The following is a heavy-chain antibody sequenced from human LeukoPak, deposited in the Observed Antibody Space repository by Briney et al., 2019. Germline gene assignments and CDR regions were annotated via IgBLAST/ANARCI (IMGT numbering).Heavy chain of an antibody. CDR3: ARQQQQLWYD. D-gene: IGHD5-18*01. CDR2: ISSSAETT. CDR1: GFTLSRYE. Sequence: PGGSLRLSCAASGFTLSRYEMNWVRQAPGKGLEWVSYISSSAETTYYADSVKGRFTISRDNAKSSLYLQMYSLRAEDTAVYFCARQQQQLWYDWGQGTLVTVSS. J-gene: IGHJ4*02. V-gene: IGHV3-48*03.